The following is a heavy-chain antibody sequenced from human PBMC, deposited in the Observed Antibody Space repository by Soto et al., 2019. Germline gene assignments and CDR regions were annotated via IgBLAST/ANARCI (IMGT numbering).Heavy chain of an antibody. D-gene: IGHD6-13*01. CDR1: GFIRAYY. V-gene: IGHV4-4*07. Sequence: SETLSLTCSVSGFIRAYYWSWIRQPAGKGLERTGRIYGSGNSNFNPSLKGRATISVDMSKNQFTLILRSVTAADTAVYYCARERGSSRHGDDGGQGILGTVS. J-gene: IGHJ4*02. CDR3: ARERGSSRHGDD. CDR2: IYGSGNS.